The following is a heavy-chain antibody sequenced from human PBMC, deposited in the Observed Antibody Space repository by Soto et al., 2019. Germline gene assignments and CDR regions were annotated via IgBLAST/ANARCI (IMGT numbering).Heavy chain of an antibody. J-gene: IGHJ3*02. CDR1: GVTLSGHV. Sequence: GGSLRLSCAASGVTLSGHVMSWVRQAPGKGLEWVSAISSSGSYIYYADSVKGRFTISRDNAKNTLYLQMNSLRAEDTAVYYCASKNDAFDIWGQGTMVTVSS. CDR2: ISSSGSYI. V-gene: IGHV3-21*01. CDR3: ASKNDAFDI.